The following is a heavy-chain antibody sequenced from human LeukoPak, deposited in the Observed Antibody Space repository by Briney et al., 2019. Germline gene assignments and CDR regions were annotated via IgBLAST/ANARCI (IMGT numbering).Heavy chain of an antibody. Sequence: PSETLSLTCAVYGGSFSGYYWSWIRQPPGKGLEWVSSISSSSSYIYYADSVKGRFTISRDNAKNSLYLQMNSLRAEDTAVYYCARDSIAARNFDYWGQGTLVTVSS. CDR1: GGSFSGYY. CDR2: ISSSSSYI. CDR3: ARDSIAARNFDY. J-gene: IGHJ4*02. V-gene: IGHV3-21*01. D-gene: IGHD6-6*01.